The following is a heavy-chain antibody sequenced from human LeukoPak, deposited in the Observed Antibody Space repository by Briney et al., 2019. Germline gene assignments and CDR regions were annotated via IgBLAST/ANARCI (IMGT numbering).Heavy chain of an antibody. CDR1: GFTFSSYW. Sequence: GGSLRLSCAASGFTFSSYWMHWVRQAPGKGLVWVSRINSDGSSTSYADSVKGRFTISRDNAKNTLYLQMNSLRAEDTAVYYYATRPGGTSFDYWGQGTLVTVSS. V-gene: IGHV3-74*01. CDR2: INSDGSST. D-gene: IGHD3-16*01. J-gene: IGHJ4*02. CDR3: ATRPGGTSFDY.